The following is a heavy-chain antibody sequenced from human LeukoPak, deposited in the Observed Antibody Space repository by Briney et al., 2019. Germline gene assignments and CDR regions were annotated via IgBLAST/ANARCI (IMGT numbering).Heavy chain of an antibody. Sequence: GGSLRLSCSASGFTFSSYAMHWVRQAPGKGLEYVSAISSNGGSTYYADSVKGRFTISRDNAKNTLYLQMNSLRAEDTAVYYCARDIARHDYGAANAFDIWGQGTMVTVSS. J-gene: IGHJ3*02. CDR3: ARDIARHDYGAANAFDI. V-gene: IGHV3-64*04. CDR2: ISSNGGST. D-gene: IGHD4-17*01. CDR1: GFTFSSYA.